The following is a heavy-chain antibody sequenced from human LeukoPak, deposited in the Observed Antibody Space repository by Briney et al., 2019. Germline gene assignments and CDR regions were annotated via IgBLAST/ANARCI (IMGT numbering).Heavy chain of an antibody. Sequence: GSSVKVSCKASGGTFSSYAISWVRQAPGQGLEWMGGIIPIFGTTNYAQKFQGRVTITADESTSTAYMELNSLRSEDTAVYYCARDDEGIAAGDDAFDIWGQGTMVTVSS. CDR3: ARDDEGIAAGDDAFDI. J-gene: IGHJ3*02. V-gene: IGHV1-69*01. CDR2: IIPIFGTT. D-gene: IGHD6-13*01. CDR1: GGTFSSYA.